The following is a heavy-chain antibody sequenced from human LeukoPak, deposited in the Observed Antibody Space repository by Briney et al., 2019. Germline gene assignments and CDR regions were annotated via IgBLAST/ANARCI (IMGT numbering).Heavy chain of an antibody. V-gene: IGHV3-66*01. J-gene: IGHJ4*02. Sequence: AGGSLRLSCAASGFTVSSNFMSGVRQAPGKGLEWVSVIYSGGSTYYADSVKGRFTISRDISKNTLFLQMNSLRAEDTAVYYCARDLTVYGGNPLYYFDYWGQGTLVAVSS. D-gene: IGHD4-23*01. CDR2: IYSGGST. CDR3: ARDLTVYGGNPLYYFDY. CDR1: GFTVSSNF.